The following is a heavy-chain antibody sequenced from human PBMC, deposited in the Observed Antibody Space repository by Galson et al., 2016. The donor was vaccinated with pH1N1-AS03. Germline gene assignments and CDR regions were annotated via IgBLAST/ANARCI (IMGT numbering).Heavy chain of an antibody. CDR2: IDSDDDK. CDR1: GFSLTSPGVC. Sequence: PALVKPTQTLTLTCSFSGFSLTSPGVCVTWVRQPPGKALEWLATIDSDDDKYYTTSLKTRLTISKDTSKNQVVLTMTNMDPVDTATYYCERVWGAADGYFDYWGPGNLVVVSS. V-gene: IGHV2-70*20. D-gene: IGHD6-13*01. CDR3: ERVWGAADGYFDY. J-gene: IGHJ4*02.